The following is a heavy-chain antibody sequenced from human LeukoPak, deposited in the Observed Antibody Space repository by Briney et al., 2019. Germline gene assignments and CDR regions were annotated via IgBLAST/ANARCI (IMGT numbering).Heavy chain of an antibody. V-gene: IGHV4-34*01. CDR2: INHSGST. CDR1: GGSFSGYY. J-gene: IGHJ4*02. CDR3: ASSYGDYYFDY. Sequence: SETLSLTCAVYGGSFSGYYWSWIRQPPGRGLEWIGEINHSGSTKYNPSLKSRVTISVDTSKNQFSLKLSSVTAADTAVYYCASSYGDYYFDYWGQGTLVTVSS. D-gene: IGHD4-17*01.